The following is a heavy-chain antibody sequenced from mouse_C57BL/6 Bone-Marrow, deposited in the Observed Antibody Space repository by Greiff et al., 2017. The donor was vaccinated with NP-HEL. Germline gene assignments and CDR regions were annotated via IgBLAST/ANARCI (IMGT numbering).Heavy chain of an antibody. D-gene: IGHD1-1*01. CDR3: TREYYYVYYFDY. J-gene: IGHJ2*01. CDR1: GFTFSSYA. CDR2: ISSGGDYI. V-gene: IGHV5-9-1*02. Sequence: EVQLVESGEGLVKPGGSLKLSCAASGFTFSSYAMSWVRQTPEKRLEWVAYISSGGDYIYYADTVKGRFTISRDNARNTLYLQMSSLKSEDTAMYYCTREYYYVYYFDYWGQGTTLTVSS.